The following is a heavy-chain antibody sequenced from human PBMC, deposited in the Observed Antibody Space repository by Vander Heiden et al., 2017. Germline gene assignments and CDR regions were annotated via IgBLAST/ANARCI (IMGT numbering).Heavy chain of an antibody. CDR1: GYTFTGYY. Sequence: QVHLVQSGAEVKMPGASVKVSCKACGYTFTGYYMHWVRQAPGQGLEWMGWINPNTGDTKYAQKFQGRVTMTRDTSITSAYMDLSGLRSDDTAVYYCVRQQLRYFDYWGQGTLVTVSS. CDR2: INPNTGDT. CDR3: VRQQLRYFDY. J-gene: IGHJ4*02. V-gene: IGHV1-2*02. D-gene: IGHD6-13*01.